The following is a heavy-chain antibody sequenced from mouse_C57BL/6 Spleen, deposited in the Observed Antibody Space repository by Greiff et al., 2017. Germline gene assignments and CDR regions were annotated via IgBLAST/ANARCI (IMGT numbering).Heavy chain of an antibody. D-gene: IGHD1-1*01. CDR1: GYTFTSYW. CDR2: IHPNSGST. CDR3: ARPLYGSSYYRYYAMDY. Sequence: VQLQQPGAELVKPGASVKLSCKASGYTFTSYWMHWVKQRPGQGLEWIGMIHPNSGSTNYNEKFKSKATLTVDKSSSTAYMQLSSLTSEDSAVYYCARPLYGSSYYRYYAMDYWGQGTSVTVSS. V-gene: IGHV1-64*01. J-gene: IGHJ4*01.